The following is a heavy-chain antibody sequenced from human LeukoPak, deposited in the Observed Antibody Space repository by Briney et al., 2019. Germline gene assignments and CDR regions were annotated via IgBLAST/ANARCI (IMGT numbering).Heavy chain of an antibody. Sequence: GGSLRLSCAASRFTFSSYAMSWVRQAPGKGLEWVSAISGSGGSTYYADSVKGRFTISRDNSKNTLYLQMNSLRAEDTAVYYCAKYRDSSGWTGWFDPWGQGTLVTVSS. V-gene: IGHV3-23*01. CDR2: ISGSGGST. D-gene: IGHD6-19*01. CDR1: RFTFSSYA. CDR3: AKYRDSSGWTGWFDP. J-gene: IGHJ5*02.